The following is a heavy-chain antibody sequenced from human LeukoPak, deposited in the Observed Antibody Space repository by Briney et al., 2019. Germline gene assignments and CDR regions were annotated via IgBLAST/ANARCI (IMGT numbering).Heavy chain of an antibody. D-gene: IGHD1-26*01. V-gene: IGHV3-74*01. Sequence: GGSLRLSCAASGFPFSSYAMYWVRQAPGKGLVWVSRVHGDGNNIGYADSVGGRFTISRDNAKNTLYLQMNSLRPEDTAVYYCARARVGDPTDYWGQGTLVTVSS. CDR1: GFPFSSYA. J-gene: IGHJ4*02. CDR2: VHGDGNNI. CDR3: ARARVGDPTDY.